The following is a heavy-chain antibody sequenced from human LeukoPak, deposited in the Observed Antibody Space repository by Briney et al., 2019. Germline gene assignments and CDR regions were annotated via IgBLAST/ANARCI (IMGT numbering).Heavy chain of an antibody. J-gene: IGHJ4*02. V-gene: IGHV4-38-2*02. D-gene: IGHD6-19*01. CDR1: GYSISSGYY. CDR3: ARGNGIAVAAAFDY. CDR2: IYHSGST. Sequence: SETLSLTCTASGYSISSGYYWGWIRQPPGKGLEWIGSIYHSGSTYYNPSLKSRVTISVDTSKNQFSLKLSSVTAADTAVYYCARGNGIAVAAAFDYWGQGALVTVSS.